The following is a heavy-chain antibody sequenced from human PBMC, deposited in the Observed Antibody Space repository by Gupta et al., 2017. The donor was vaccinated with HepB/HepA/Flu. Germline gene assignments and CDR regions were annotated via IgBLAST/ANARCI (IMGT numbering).Heavy chain of an antibody. Sequence: QVQLVQSGAEVKKPGSSVKVSCKASGGTFSSYAISWVRQAPGQGLEWMGRIIPILGIANYAQKFQGRVTITADKSTSTAYMELSSLRSEDTAVYYCARGEDYYDSSGYFFIDYWGQGTLVTVSS. CDR2: IIPILGIA. CDR1: GGTFSSYA. V-gene: IGHV1-69*04. J-gene: IGHJ4*02. D-gene: IGHD3-22*01. CDR3: ARGEDYYDSSGYFFIDY.